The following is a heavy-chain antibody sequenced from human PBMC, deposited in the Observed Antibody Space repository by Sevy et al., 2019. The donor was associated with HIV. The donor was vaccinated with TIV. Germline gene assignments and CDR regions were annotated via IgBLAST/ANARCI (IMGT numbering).Heavy chain of an antibody. V-gene: IGHV1-2*02. CDR3: ARESYDFWTGPVDYDYGMDV. CDR1: GYTFSDSGYY. CDR2: INPKSGAT. J-gene: IGHJ6*02. Sequence: ASVKVSCKASGYTFSDSGYYVHWVRQAPGQGLEWMGWINPKSGATNYAQKFQGRVTMTRDTSVGTANLELSRLRSDDTAVYYGARESYDFWTGPVDYDYGMDVWGQGTTVTVSS. D-gene: IGHD3-3*01.